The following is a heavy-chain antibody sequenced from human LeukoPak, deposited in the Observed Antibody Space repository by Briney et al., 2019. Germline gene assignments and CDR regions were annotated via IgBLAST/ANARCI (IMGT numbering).Heavy chain of an antibody. CDR3: ARDLYGEEFDY. V-gene: IGHV4-4*07. CDR1: GGSISNYY. J-gene: IGHJ4*02. Sequence: SETLSLTCTVSGGSISNYYWSWIRHPAGKGLEWIWRIYISGSTNYSPSLKSRVTMSVDTSKNQFSLRLTSVTAADTAVYYCARDLYGEEFDYWGQGTLVTVSS. D-gene: IGHD2-8*01. CDR2: IYISGST.